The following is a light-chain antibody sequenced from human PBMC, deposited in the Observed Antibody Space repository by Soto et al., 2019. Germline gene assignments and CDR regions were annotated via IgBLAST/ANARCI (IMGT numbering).Light chain of an antibody. CDR2: KND. CDR3: AAWDNSLSGRV. Sequence: QSVLTQPPSASGTPGQRVTISCSGSSSKIGSNYVCWYQQLPGTAPKLLIYKNDQRPSGVPVRFSGSNSGTSASLAISGLRSEDEADYYCAAWDNSLSGRVFGTGTKVTVL. CDR1: SSKIGSNY. J-gene: IGLJ1*01. V-gene: IGLV1-47*01.